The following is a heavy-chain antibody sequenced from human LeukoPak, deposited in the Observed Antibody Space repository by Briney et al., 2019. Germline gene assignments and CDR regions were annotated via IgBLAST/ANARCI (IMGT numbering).Heavy chain of an antibody. Sequence: PGRPLRLSCAASGFTFSSFAMHWVRQAPGKGLEWVAVISYDGNDKFYADSARGRFTISRDNSKNTAYLQMNSLREEDTAVYYCAKRKVKWELDYWGQGTLVTVSS. D-gene: IGHD1-26*01. J-gene: IGHJ4*02. CDR2: ISYDGNDK. CDR1: GFTFSSFA. V-gene: IGHV3-30*18. CDR3: AKRKVKWELDY.